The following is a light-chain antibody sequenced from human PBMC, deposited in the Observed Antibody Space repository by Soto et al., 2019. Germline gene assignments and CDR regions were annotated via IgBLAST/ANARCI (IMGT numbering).Light chain of an antibody. V-gene: IGLV1-44*01. CDR2: TNT. J-gene: IGLJ3*02. Sequence: QSVLTQPPSASGTPGQRVTISCSGSNSNIGRSTVNWYQQLPGTAPKLLIYTNTERPSGVPDRFSGSRSGTSASLAITGLQADDEAYYYCASWYERLNGYMMFGGGTKRTVL. CDR1: NSNIGRST. CDR3: ASWYERLNGYMM.